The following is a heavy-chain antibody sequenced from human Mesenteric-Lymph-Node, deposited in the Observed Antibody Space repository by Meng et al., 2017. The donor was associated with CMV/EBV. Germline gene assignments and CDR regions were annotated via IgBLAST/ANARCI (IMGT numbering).Heavy chain of an antibody. CDR3: AKEGDGGIQLWSQKYVFDY. J-gene: IGHJ4*02. CDR2: ISGSGDST. Sequence: GGSLRLSCAASGFTVSSNYMSWVRQAPGKGLEWVSGISGSGDSTYYADSVKGRFTISRDNSKNTLYLQMNSLRDEDTVVYHCAKEGDGGIQLWSQKYVFDYWGQGTLVTVSS. V-gene: IGHV3-23*01. D-gene: IGHD5-18*01. CDR1: GFTVSSNY.